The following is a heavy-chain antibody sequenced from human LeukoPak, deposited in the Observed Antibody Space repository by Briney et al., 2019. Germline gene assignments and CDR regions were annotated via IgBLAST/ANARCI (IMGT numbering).Heavy chain of an antibody. V-gene: IGHV3-72*01. CDR2: IRNKANSYTT. J-gene: IGHJ3*02. CDR3: VRLNGQQGGAYDI. Sequence: GGSLRLSCAASGFTFSDHYMDWVRQAPGKGLEWVGRIRNKANSYTTDSAASVKGRFSVSRDDSKNSLYLQMNSLKTEDTAVYYCVRLNGQQGGAYDIWGQGTMVTGSS. CDR1: GFTFSDHY. D-gene: IGHD2-8*01.